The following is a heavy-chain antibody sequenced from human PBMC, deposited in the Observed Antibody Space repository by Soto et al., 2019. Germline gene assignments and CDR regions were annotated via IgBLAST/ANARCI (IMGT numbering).Heavy chain of an antibody. J-gene: IGHJ4*02. CDR3: ARSGTAMVLADY. Sequence: SETLSLTCTVSGGSISSYFWSWIRQPPGKGLEWIGYIYYSGSTNYNPSLKSRVTISVDTSKNQFSPKLSSVTAADTGVYYCARSGTAMVLADYWGQGALVTVSS. D-gene: IGHD5-18*01. CDR1: GGSISSYF. CDR2: IYYSGST. V-gene: IGHV4-59*01.